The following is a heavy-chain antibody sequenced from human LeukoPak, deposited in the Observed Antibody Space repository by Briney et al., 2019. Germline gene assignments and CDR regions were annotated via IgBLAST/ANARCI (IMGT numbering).Heavy chain of an antibody. CDR2: IIPILGIA. CDR3: ARSHYSSSWMDWFDP. D-gene: IGHD6-13*01. Sequence: SVKVSCKASGGTFSSYAISWVRQAPGQGLEWMGRIIPILGIANYAQKFQGRVTITTDKSTSTAYMELSSLRSEDTAVYYCARSHYSSSWMDWFDPWGQGTLVTVSS. CDR1: GGTFSSYA. V-gene: IGHV1-69*04. J-gene: IGHJ5*02.